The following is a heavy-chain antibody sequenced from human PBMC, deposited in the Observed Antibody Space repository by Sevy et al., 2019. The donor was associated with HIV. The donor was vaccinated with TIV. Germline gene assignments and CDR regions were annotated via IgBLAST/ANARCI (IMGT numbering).Heavy chain of an antibody. D-gene: IGHD3-22*01. Sequence: ASVKVSCKASGYTFRTHGIIWVRQAPGQGLEWMGWISPYNDNRNYAQKVQGRVTMTTDTSTTTVYMELRSLRSDDPAMYYCARDPCYYDSSGHGDYWGQGTLVTVSS. J-gene: IGHJ4*02. CDR1: GYTFRTHG. CDR2: ISPYNDNR. CDR3: ARDPCYYDSSGHGDY. V-gene: IGHV1-18*01.